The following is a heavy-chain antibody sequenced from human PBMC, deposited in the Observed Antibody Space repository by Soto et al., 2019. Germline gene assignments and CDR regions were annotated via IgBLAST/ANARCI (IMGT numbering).Heavy chain of an antibody. CDR1: GFSLSTSAVG. V-gene: IGHV2-5*02. J-gene: IGHJ4*02. CDR3: AHRHRDSAGLFDS. CDR2: IYGDDDK. Sequence: QITLKESGPTLVKPTQTLTLTCTFSGFSLSTSAVGVGWIRQPPGKALEWLTVIYGDDDKRSSPPLRSRLTLTKDTSKNQVVLTRTNMDPVDTATYYCAHRHRDSAGLFDSWGQGTLVTVSS.